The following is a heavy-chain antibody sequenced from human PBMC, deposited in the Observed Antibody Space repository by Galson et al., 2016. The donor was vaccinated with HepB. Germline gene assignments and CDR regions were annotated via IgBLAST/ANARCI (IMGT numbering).Heavy chain of an antibody. D-gene: IGHD3-3*01. V-gene: IGHV3-9*01. J-gene: IGHJ3*01. CDR3: SKVSGYYNRDTAFDA. Sequence: SLRLSCAASGFTFEHYAMHWVRQAPGKGLEWVSAISWDSGVTIYADSVRGRFTIPRDNAKNSLYMQMNSLTTEDTSFYYCSKVSGYYNRDTAFDAWGQGTMVTVSS. CDR2: ISWDSGVT. CDR1: GFTFEHYA.